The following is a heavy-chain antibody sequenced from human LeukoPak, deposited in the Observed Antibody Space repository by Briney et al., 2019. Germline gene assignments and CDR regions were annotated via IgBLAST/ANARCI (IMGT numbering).Heavy chain of an antibody. CDR1: GGSISSYY. V-gene: IGHV4-59*12. Sequence: SETLSLTCTVSGGSISSYYWSWIRQPPGKGLEWIGYIYYSGSTNYNPSLKSRVTISVDTSKNQFSLKLSSVTAADTAVYYCARESVLVRGVTTYYFDYWGQGTLVTVSP. D-gene: IGHD3-10*01. CDR3: ARESVLVRGVTTYYFDY. J-gene: IGHJ4*02. CDR2: IYYSGST.